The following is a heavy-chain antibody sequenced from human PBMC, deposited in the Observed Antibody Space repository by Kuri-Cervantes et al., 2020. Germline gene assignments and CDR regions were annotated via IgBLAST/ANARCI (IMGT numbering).Heavy chain of an antibody. CDR1: GGTFSSYA. V-gene: IGHV1-69*13. CDR3: ASRGRGSGWPGWFYYGMAV. J-gene: IGHJ6*02. CDR2: IIPVFGTA. D-gene: IGHD6-19*01. Sequence: SVKVSCKASGGTFSSYAINWVRQAPGQGLEWMGGIIPVFGTADYAQKFQDRVTITADESTSTGYMELSSLTSEDTALYYCASRGRGSGWPGWFYYGMAVWGQGTTVTVSS.